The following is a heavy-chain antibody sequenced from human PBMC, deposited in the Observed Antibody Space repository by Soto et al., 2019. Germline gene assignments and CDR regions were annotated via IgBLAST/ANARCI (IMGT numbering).Heavy chain of an antibody. D-gene: IGHD6-6*01. CDR3: ARPNSGSPSGVFAY. Sequence: VACCTIRVSSGCWVCKRKPPGKGLEWIGSIYYSGSTYYNPSLKSRVTISVDTSKNQFSLKLSSVTAADTAVYYCARPNSGSPSGVFAYWGQGTLVTVS. V-gene: IGHV4-39*01. CDR2: IYYSGST. CDR1: CCTIRVSSGC. J-gene: IGHJ4*02.